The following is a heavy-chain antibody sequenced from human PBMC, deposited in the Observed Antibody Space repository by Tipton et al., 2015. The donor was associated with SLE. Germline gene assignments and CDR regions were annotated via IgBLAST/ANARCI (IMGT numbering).Heavy chain of an antibody. J-gene: IGHJ3*02. CDR1: GYTFLGYG. CDR3: ARDCGGDCAGGFDM. Sequence: QVQLVQSGVEVKKPGASVNVSCQASGYTFLGYGMSWVRPAPGKGLEWMGWISSKNGNTDYAQKFQGRVTMTTDASTSTAYMELRSLRSDDMAVYFCARDCGGDCAGGFDMWGQGTMVTVSS. V-gene: IGHV1-18*03. D-gene: IGHD2-21*01. CDR2: ISSKNGNT.